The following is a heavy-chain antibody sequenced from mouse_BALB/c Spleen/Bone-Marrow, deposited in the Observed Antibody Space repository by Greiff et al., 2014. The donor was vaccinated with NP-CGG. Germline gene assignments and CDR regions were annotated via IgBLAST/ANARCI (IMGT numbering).Heavy chain of an antibody. D-gene: IGHD2-3*01. V-gene: IGHV1S22*01. CDR1: VYTFTSYW. Sequence: LKESGSELVRPGASVKLSCKASVYTFTSYWIHWVKQRPGQGLEWIGNIYPGTGSTNYDEKFKSKATLTVDTSSRTAYMQLSSLTSEDSAVYYCARWLLLDYWGQGTTLTVSS. CDR3: ARWLLLDY. J-gene: IGHJ2*01. CDR2: IYPGTGST.